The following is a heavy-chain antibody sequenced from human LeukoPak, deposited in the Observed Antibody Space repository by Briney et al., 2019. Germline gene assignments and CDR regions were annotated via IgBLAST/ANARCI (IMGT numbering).Heavy chain of an antibody. D-gene: IGHD6-19*01. CDR3: AREAGTNMGYYYYYMDV. V-gene: IGHV3-30*04. J-gene: IGHJ6*03. CDR2: ISYDGSNK. CDR1: GFTFSSYA. Sequence: GGSLRLSCAASGFTFSSYAMHWVRQAPGKGLEWVAVISYDGSNKYYADSVKGRFTISRDNSKNTLYLQMNSLRAEDTAVYYCAREAGTNMGYYYYYMDVWGKGTTVTVSS.